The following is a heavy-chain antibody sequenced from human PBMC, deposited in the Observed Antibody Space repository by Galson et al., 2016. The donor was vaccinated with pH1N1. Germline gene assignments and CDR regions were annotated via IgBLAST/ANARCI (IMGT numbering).Heavy chain of an antibody. CDR2: INQDGSEI. CDR3: AVRIFDL. V-gene: IGHV3-7*01. CDR1: GFTFSRYW. J-gene: IGHJ2*01. D-gene: IGHD4-17*01. Sequence: SLRLSCAASGFTFSRYWMHWVRQAPGKGLDWVANINQDGSEIYYADSVKGRFTISRDNTENSLYLQMSSLRVADPAVYFCAVRIFDLWGRGTLVTVTS.